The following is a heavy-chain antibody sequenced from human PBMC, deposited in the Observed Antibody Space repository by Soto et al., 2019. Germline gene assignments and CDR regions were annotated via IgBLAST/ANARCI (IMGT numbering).Heavy chain of an antibody. Sequence: SETLSLTCTVSGGSISSGDYYWSWIRQPPGKGLEWIGYIYYSGSTYYNPSLKSRVTISVDTSKNQFSLKLSSVTAADTAVYYCARARTMIVVDTFDYWGQGTLVTVSS. CDR2: IYYSGST. CDR1: GGSISSGDYY. V-gene: IGHV4-30-4*01. CDR3: ARARTMIVVDTFDY. J-gene: IGHJ4*02. D-gene: IGHD3-22*01.